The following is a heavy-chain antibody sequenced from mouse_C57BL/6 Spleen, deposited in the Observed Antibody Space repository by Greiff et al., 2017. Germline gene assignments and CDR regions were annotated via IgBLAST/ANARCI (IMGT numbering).Heavy chain of an antibody. CDR1: GYTFTGYW. Sequence: QVQLQQSGAELMKPGASVKLSCKATGYTFTGYWIEWVKQRPGHGLEWIGEILPGSGSTNYNEKFKGKATFTADTSSNTAYMQLSSLTTEDSAIYSCARGPPIYYYGSSYDYWGQGTTLTVSS. J-gene: IGHJ2*01. CDR3: ARGPPIYYYGSSYDY. V-gene: IGHV1-9*01. D-gene: IGHD1-1*01. CDR2: ILPGSGST.